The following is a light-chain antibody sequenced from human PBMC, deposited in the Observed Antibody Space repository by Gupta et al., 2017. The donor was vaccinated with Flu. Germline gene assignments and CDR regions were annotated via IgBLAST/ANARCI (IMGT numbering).Light chain of an antibody. CDR1: AGTVINDYY. J-gene: IGLJ3*02. CDR2: KTD. V-gene: IGLV7-43*01. Sequence: TVVTQEPSLTVSPGGTVTLTCASSAGTVINDYYPNWFQQQAGQAPRALIYKTDNRYAGSPARFSGSLRGGKAALTLSGAQTEDEADYYCLIMYGAAWVFGGGTKLTVL. CDR3: LIMYGAAWV.